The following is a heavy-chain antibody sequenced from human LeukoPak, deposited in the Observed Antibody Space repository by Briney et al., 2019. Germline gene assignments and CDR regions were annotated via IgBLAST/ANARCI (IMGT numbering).Heavy chain of an antibody. V-gene: IGHV4-59*01. CDR1: GGSISTYY. CDR2: VYYSGTT. J-gene: IGHJ2*01. Sequence: SETLSLTCTVSGGSISTYYWSWIRQPPGKGLEWIGYVYYSGTTNYKYKSSLKSRVTISVDTSKNQFSLRLSSVTAANTAVYYCARSDRDLWYFDLWGRGTLVTVSS. CDR3: ARSDRDLWYFDL.